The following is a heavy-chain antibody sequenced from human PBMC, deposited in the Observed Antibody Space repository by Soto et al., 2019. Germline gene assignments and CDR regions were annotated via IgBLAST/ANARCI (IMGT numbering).Heavy chain of an antibody. D-gene: IGHD2-15*01. CDR3: TRELGYCSGGSCAYFDY. CDR2: IRSKAYGGTT. Sequence: GGSLRLSCTASGFTFGDYAMSWVRQAPGKGLEWVGFIRSKAYGGTTEYAASVKGRFTISRDDSKSIAYLQMNSLKTEDTAVYYCTRELGYCSGGSCAYFDYWGQGTLVTVSS. CDR1: GFTFGDYA. J-gene: IGHJ4*02. V-gene: IGHV3-49*04.